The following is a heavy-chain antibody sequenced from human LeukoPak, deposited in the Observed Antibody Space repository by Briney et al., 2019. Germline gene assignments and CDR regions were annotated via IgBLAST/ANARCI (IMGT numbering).Heavy chain of an antibody. Sequence: ASVKVSCKASGYTFTGYYMHWVRQAPGQGLEWMGWINPNSGGTNYAQKFQGRVTMTRDTSFSTAYMELSRLRSDDTAVYYCARDGRGIYGSGTLGPWGQGTLVTVSS. V-gene: IGHV1-2*02. CDR1: GYTFTGYY. J-gene: IGHJ5*02. CDR2: INPNSGGT. D-gene: IGHD3-10*01. CDR3: ARDGRGIYGSGTLGP.